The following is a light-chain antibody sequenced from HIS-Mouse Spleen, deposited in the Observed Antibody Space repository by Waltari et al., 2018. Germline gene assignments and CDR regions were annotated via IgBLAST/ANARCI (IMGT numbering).Light chain of an antibody. Sequence: DIQSTQSPSFLSASVGDRVTIPCRASQGISSYLAWYQQKPGKDPKLLSYAASTLQSGVPSRFSGSGSGTEFTLTISSLQPEDFATYYCQQLNSYPPTFGQGTKVEIK. CDR2: AAS. V-gene: IGKV1-9*01. CDR1: QGISSY. J-gene: IGKJ1*01. CDR3: QQLNSYPPT.